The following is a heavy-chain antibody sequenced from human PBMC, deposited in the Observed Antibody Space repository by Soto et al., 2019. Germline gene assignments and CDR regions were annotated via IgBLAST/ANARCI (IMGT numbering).Heavy chain of an antibody. CDR2: ISAYNGNT. CDR3: ARDPFNYDFWSGLDYFDY. D-gene: IGHD3-3*01. V-gene: IGHV1-18*04. Sequence: ASVKVSCKASGHTFTSYGISWVRQAPGQGLEWMGWISAYNGNTNYAQKLQGRVTMTTDTSTSTAYMELRSLRSDDTAVYYCARDPFNYDFWSGLDYFDYWGQGTLVTVSS. J-gene: IGHJ4*02. CDR1: GHTFTSYG.